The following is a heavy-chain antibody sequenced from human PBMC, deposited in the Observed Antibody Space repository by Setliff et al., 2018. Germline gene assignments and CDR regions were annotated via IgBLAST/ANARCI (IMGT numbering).Heavy chain of an antibody. CDR2: SSHGGST. V-gene: IGHV4-30-4*01. CDR3: ARVDSNMIQGVLCL. Sequence: PSETLSLTCTVSGISLTSFDYYWSWIRQPPGKGLEYIGHSSHGGSTSYHPSLKSRLTMSVDTSKNQFSLKLTSVTAADTAVYYCARVDSNMIQGVLCLWGQGTLVTVSS. D-gene: IGHD3-10*01. J-gene: IGHJ1*01. CDR1: GISLTSFDYY.